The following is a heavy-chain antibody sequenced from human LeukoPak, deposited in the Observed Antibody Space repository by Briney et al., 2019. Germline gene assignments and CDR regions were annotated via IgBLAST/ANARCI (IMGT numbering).Heavy chain of an antibody. V-gene: IGHV1-2*02. J-gene: IGHJ4*02. CDR3: ARDWWRDDYVWGSYRPTHFDY. CDR1: GYTFTGYY. Sequence: ASVKVSCKASGYTFTGYYMHWVRQAPGQGLEWMGWINPNSGGTNYAQKFQGRVTMTTDTSTSTAYMELRSLRSDDTAVYYCARDWWRDDYVWGSYRPTHFDYWGQGTLVTVSS. CDR2: INPNSGGT. D-gene: IGHD3-16*02.